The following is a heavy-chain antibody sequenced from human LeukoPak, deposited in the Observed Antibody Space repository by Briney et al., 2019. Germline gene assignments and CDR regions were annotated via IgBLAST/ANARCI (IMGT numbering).Heavy chain of an antibody. CDR2: IHYSGST. Sequence: SETLSLTCTVSGDSISSGDHYWSWIRQPPGKGLEWIGYIHYSGSTYYNPSVKSRVIISVAMSKNQFSLSLDSLTAVDSAVYYCARAAADTNSWYYFDYWGQGTLVTVSS. D-gene: IGHD2/OR15-2a*01. CDR3: ARAAADTNSWYYFDY. CDR1: GDSISSGDHY. V-gene: IGHV4-30-4*01. J-gene: IGHJ4*02.